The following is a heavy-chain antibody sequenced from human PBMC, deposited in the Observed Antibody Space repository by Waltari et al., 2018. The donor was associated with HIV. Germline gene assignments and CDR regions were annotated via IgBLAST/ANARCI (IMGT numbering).Heavy chain of an antibody. Sequence: QVQLVQSGAEVKRPGASVKVSCKASGYSFSNYGIGWVRQAPGQGLEWMGWISAHNGNSNSAQKVQGRVTMTTDTSTTTAYMELRNLTFDDMAVYYCARGGRWLQSEYDYWGQGTLVTVSS. CDR1: GYSFSNYG. V-gene: IGHV1-18*03. D-gene: IGHD4-4*01. CDR3: ARGGRWLQSEYDY. J-gene: IGHJ4*02. CDR2: ISAHNGNS.